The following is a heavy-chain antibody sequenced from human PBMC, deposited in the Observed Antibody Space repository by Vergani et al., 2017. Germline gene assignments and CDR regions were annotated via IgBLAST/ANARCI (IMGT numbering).Heavy chain of an antibody. J-gene: IGHJ4*02. V-gene: IGHV3-7*01. Sequence: EVHLVESGGGLVQPGGSLRLSCVGSGFKLDEYWMSWVRQAPGKGLEWVADMKEDGADKKYVDSVKGRFTISRDNAKNSLFLQMNSLRAEDTAVYFCAREGHLVGTDLDYWGKGTLVTVSS. CDR3: AREGHLVGTDLDY. CDR2: MKEDGADK. D-gene: IGHD2-21*02. CDR1: GFKLDEYW.